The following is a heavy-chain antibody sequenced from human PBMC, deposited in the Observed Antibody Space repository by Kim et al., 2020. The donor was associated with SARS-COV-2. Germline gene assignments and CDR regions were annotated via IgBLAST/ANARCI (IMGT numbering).Heavy chain of an antibody. Sequence: ASVKVSCKASGYTFTSYYMHWVRQAPGQGLEWMGIINPSGGSTSYAQKFQGRVTMTRDTSTSTVYMELSSLRSEDTAVYYCARESYRTVIDYYDSSGTDAFDIWGQGTMVTVSS. D-gene: IGHD3-22*01. CDR1: GYTFTSYY. V-gene: IGHV1-46*01. J-gene: IGHJ3*02. CDR3: ARESYRTVIDYYDSSGTDAFDI. CDR2: INPSGGST.